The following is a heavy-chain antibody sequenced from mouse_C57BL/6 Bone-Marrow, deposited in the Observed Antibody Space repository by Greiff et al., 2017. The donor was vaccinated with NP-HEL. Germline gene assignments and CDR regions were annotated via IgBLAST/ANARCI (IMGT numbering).Heavy chain of an antibody. J-gene: IGHJ4*01. Sequence: VQLQQSGAELVKPGASVKISCKASGYAFSSYWMNWVKQRPGKGLEWIGQIYPGDGDTNYNGKFKGKATLTADKSSSTAYMQLSSLTSEDSAVYCCARRTLITTVGRGYYYSMDYWGQGTSVTVSS. CDR3: ARRTLITTVGRGYYYSMDY. V-gene: IGHV1-80*01. CDR2: IYPGDGDT. D-gene: IGHD1-1*01. CDR1: GYAFSSYW.